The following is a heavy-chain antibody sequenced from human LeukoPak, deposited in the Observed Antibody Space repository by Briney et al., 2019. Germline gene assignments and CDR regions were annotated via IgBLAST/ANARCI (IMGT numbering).Heavy chain of an antibody. CDR3: ARMAGATSLVDYMDV. D-gene: IGHD1-26*01. Sequence: SVKVSCKASGGTFSSYAISWVRQAPGQGLERMGGIIPIFGTANYAQKFQGRVTITTDESTSTAYMELSSLRSEDTAVYYCARMAGATSLVDYMDVWGKGTTVTVSS. CDR2: IIPIFGTA. V-gene: IGHV1-69*05. CDR1: GGTFSSYA. J-gene: IGHJ6*03.